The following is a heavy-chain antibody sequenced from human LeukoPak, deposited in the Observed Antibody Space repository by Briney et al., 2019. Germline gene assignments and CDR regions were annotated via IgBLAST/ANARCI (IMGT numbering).Heavy chain of an antibody. V-gene: IGHV3-48*01. CDR1: GFTFSSYS. CDR2: ICSRSTTI. Sequence: GGSLRLSCAASGFTFSSYSMNWVRQAPGKGLEWVSYICSRSTTIYYADSVKGRFTISRDNAKNSLYLQMNSLRAEDTAVYYCARDLPDSYGPEGNWYFDLWGRGTLVTVSS. CDR3: ARDLPDSYGPEGNWYFDL. D-gene: IGHD5-18*01. J-gene: IGHJ2*01.